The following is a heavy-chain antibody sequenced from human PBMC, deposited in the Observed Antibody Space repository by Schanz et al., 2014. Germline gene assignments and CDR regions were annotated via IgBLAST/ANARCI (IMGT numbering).Heavy chain of an antibody. CDR1: GYNFNMYG. Sequence: QVQLVQSGGDVKKPGTSVTVSCKTSGYNFNMYGISWVRQVPGQGLEWMGWISIHNGITKYAQSVQGRVTMTRDTTASTAYMELRSLPSDDTAVYYCARVAVCSSTTCQSFDYWGQGTLVTVSS. CDR3: ARVAVCSSTTCQSFDY. J-gene: IGHJ4*02. CDR2: ISIHNGIT. V-gene: IGHV1-18*01. D-gene: IGHD2-2*01.